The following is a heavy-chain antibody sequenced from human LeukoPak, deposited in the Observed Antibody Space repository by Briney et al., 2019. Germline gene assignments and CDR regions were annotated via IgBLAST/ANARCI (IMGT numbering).Heavy chain of an antibody. J-gene: IGHJ6*03. CDR1: GGSISGSY. CDR2: INHSGST. Sequence: SETLSLTCTVSGGSISGSYWSWIRQPPGKGLEWIGEINHSGSTNYNPSLKSRVTISVDTSKNQFSLKLSSVTAADTAVYYCARNIAVAGRGDYMDVWGKGTTVTISS. V-gene: IGHV4-34*01. D-gene: IGHD6-19*01. CDR3: ARNIAVAGRGDYMDV.